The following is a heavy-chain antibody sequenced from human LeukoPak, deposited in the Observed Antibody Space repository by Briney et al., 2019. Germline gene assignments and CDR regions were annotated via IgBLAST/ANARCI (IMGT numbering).Heavy chain of an antibody. J-gene: IGHJ4*02. CDR2: IWYDGSNK. CDR1: GFTFSSYG. CDR3: ARGPARWLQKLEFFDY. Sequence: PGGSLRLSCAASGFTFSSYGMHWVRQAPGKGLEWVAVIWYDGSNKYYADSVKGRFTISRDNSKNTLYLQMNSLRAEDTAVYYCARGPARWLQKLEFFDYWGQGTLVTVSS. V-gene: IGHV3-33*01. D-gene: IGHD5-12*01.